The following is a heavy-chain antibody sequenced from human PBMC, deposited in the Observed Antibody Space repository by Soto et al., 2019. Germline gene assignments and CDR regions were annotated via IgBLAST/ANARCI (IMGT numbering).Heavy chain of an antibody. Sequence: QVQLVQSGAEVKKPGASVKVSCKATGYTFTSYGISWVRQAPGQGLEWMGWISTYNGNTKYAQNFQGRLTMTTDTSTSTAYMELTSLTSDDTAVYYCARGYCISLTCVYWYFDHWGRGTLVTVSS. CDR2: ISTYNGNT. CDR1: GYTFTSYG. CDR3: ARGYCISLTCVYWYFDH. J-gene: IGHJ2*01. D-gene: IGHD2-2*01. V-gene: IGHV1-18*01.